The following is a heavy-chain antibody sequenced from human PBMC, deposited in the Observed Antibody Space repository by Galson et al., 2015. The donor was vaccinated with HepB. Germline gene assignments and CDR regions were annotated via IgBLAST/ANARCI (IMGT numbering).Heavy chain of an antibody. CDR1: GFTFSSYE. CDR2: ISSSCSTI. CDR3: ARSRGSSWYYWYYYYGMDV. J-gene: IGHJ6*02. D-gene: IGHD6-13*01. V-gene: IGHV3-48*03. Sequence: SLRLSCAASGFTFSSYEMNWVRQAPGKGLEWVSYISSSCSTIYYADSVKGRFTISRDNAKNSLYLQMNSLRAEDTAVYYCARSRGSSWYYWYYYYGMDVWGQGTTVTVSS.